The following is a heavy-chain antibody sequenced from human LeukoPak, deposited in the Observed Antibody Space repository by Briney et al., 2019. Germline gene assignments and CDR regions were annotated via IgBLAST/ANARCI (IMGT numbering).Heavy chain of an antibody. CDR3: ARDHGGSYYEPAYYFDY. D-gene: IGHD1-26*01. J-gene: IGHJ4*02. CDR2: INPNSGGT. V-gene: IGHV1-2*02. Sequence: ASVKVSCKASGYTFTRYYMHWVRQAPGQGLEWRGWINPNSGGTNYAQKFQGRVNMTRDTSISTAYMELSRLRSDDTAVYYCARDHGGSYYEPAYYFDYWGQGTLVTVSS. CDR1: GYTFTRYY.